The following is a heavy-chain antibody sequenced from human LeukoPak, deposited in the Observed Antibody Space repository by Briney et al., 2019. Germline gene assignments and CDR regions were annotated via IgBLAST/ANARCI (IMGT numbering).Heavy chain of an antibody. D-gene: IGHD3-22*01. CDR1: GGSISSGDYY. CDR3: ARITHYYDSSGYYHHPYFGY. V-gene: IGHV4-30-4*01. Sequence: SETLSLTCTVSGGSISSGDYYWSWIRQPPGKGLEWIGYIYYSGSTYYNPSLKSRVTISVDTSKNQFSLKLSSVTAADTAVYYCARITHYYDSSGYYHHPYFGYWGQGTLVTVSS. CDR2: IYYSGST. J-gene: IGHJ4*02.